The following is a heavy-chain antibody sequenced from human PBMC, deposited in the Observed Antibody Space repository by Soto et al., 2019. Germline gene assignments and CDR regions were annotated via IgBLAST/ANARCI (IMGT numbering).Heavy chain of an antibody. CDR2: ANKDGSVT. D-gene: IGHD6-6*01. CDR3: ARHADSSSSS. V-gene: IGHV3-74*01. CDR1: GFSFSAYM. J-gene: IGHJ5*02. Sequence: EVQLVESGGGLVQPGGSLRLSCAASGFSFSAYMMDWVRQAPGKGLVWVSRANKDGSVTTYADSVKGRFTISRDNAKNTLSLLPNSLRADDTAVYYCARHADSSSSSWGQGTLVTVSS.